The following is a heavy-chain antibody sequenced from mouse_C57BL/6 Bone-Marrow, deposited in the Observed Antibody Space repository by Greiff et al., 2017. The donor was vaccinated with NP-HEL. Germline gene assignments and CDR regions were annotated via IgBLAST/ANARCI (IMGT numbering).Heavy chain of an antibody. CDR2: IDPSDSYT. CDR1: GYTFTSYW. V-gene: IGHV1-50*01. J-gene: IGHJ1*03. D-gene: IGHD1-1*01. CDR3: ARRDGSSFYWYFDV. Sequence: QVQLQQPGAELVKPGASVKLSCKASGYTFTSYWMQWVKQRPGQGLEWIGEIDPSDSYTNYNQKFKGKATLTVGTSSSTAYMQFSSLTSEDSAVYYCARRDGSSFYWYFDVWGTGTTVTVSS.